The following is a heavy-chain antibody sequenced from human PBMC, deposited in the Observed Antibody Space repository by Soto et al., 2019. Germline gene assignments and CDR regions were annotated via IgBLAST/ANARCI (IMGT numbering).Heavy chain of an antibody. CDR3: ARATEWNALDI. J-gene: IGHJ3*02. CDR1: EFSVSGDS. V-gene: IGHV3-53*02. D-gene: IGHD3-3*01. CDR2: IYSGGTT. Sequence: DVQLVETGGGLIQPGGSLRLSCAASEFSVSGDSMNWVRQGPGKGLEWVSVIYSGGTTYYADSVRGRFTISRDNSENTLFLQMNSLRAEDTAVYYCARATEWNALDIWGQGTMVTVSS.